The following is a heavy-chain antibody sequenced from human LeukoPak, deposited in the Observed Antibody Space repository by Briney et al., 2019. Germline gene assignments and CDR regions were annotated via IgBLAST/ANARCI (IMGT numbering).Heavy chain of an antibody. J-gene: IGHJ5*01. Sequence: PGGSLRLSCAASGFTFSSSDMHWVRQAPGKGLEWVSAIGSGGDTYYPDSVKGRFTISRENAKNSLYLQMNNLRAGDTAVHYCARESWAASISGTDYNWFDYWGHGTLVTVSS. CDR2: IGSGGDT. V-gene: IGHV3-13*01. CDR3: ARESWAASISGTDYNWFDY. D-gene: IGHD3-10*01. CDR1: GFTFSSSD.